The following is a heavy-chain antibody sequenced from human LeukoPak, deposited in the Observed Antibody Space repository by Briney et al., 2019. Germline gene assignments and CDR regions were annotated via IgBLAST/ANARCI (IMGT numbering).Heavy chain of an antibody. CDR2: IYYSGST. J-gene: IGHJ4*02. CDR1: GGSISSSSYY. CDR3: ARERGGVNGLSLDY. Sequence: SETLSLTCTVSGGSISSSSYYWGWIRQPPGKRLEWIGSIYYSGSTYYNPSLKSRVTISVDTSKNQFSLKLSSVTAADTAVYYCARERGGVNGLSLDYWGQGTLVTVSS. V-gene: IGHV4-39*07. D-gene: IGHD3-16*02.